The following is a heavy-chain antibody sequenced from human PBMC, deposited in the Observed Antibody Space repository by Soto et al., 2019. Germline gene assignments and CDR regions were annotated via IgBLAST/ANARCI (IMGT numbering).Heavy chain of an antibody. CDR2: IYSNGNT. V-gene: IGHV4-4*07. CDR3: AREVAVGRLSWGLDP. J-gene: IGHJ5*02. Sequence: SENLSLTCTVSGGSISSYYWSWIRQPAGKGLEWIGRIYSNGNTNYNPSLKSRVTMSVDRSTNQLSLNLSSVTAADTAVYHCAREVAVGRLSWGLDPWGQGTPVTVSS. D-gene: IGHD6-19*01. CDR1: GGSISSYY.